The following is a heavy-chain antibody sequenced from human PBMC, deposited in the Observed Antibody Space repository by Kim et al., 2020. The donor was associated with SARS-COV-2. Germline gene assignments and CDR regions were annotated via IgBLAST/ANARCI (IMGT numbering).Heavy chain of an antibody. J-gene: IGHJ4*02. CDR1: GFTFSSYW. V-gene: IGHV3-74*01. CDR2: INSDGGTT. Sequence: GGSLRLSCAASGFTFSSYWMHWVRQAPGKGLVWVSRINSDGGTTSYADSVKGRFTISRDNAKSTLYLQMNSLGAEDTAVYYCASRRYTGTYYYFDYWGQGPLVTVSS. D-gene: IGHD1-26*01. CDR3: ASRRYTGTYYYFDY.